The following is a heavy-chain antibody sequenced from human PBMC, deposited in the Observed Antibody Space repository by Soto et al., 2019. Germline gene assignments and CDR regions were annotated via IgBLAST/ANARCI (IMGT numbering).Heavy chain of an antibody. CDR1: GASISYGGYS. J-gene: IGHJ4*02. CDR3: VRGGGNDPFEY. V-gene: IGHV4-30-2*06. Sequence: QLRVQESSSGVVKTSESLSLTCTVFGASISYGGYSWSWIRQSPGRGLEWIGHITHLENTYFNPSFKSRVSMSIDRTKNHFSLKVTSMTAADKGRYFCVRGGGNDPFEYWGQGILVTVSS. CDR2: ITHLENT. D-gene: IGHD5-12*01.